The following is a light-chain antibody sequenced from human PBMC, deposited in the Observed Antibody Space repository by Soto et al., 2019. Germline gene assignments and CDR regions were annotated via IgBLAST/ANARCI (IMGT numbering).Light chain of an antibody. V-gene: IGLV2-14*01. CDR3: SSYTSSSTL. CDR2: AVT. CDR1: SSDVGGYNY. Sequence: LTEPASVSVSPGQSITVSCTGTSSDVGGYNYVSWYQQHPGKAPKLMIYAVTDRPSGVSSRFSGSKSGNTASLTISGLQAEDEADYYCSSYTSSSTLFGTGTKVNVL. J-gene: IGLJ1*01.